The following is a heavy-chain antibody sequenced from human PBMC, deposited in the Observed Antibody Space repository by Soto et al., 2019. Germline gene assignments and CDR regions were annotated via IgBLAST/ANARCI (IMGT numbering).Heavy chain of an antibody. CDR3: ARTYGSGSYSYYYYYMDV. CDR1: VGSISSGGYY. CDR2: IYYSGST. V-gene: IGHV4-31*03. Sequence: PSETLSLTCTVSVGSISSGGYYWSWIRQHPGKGLEWIGYIYYSGSTYYNPSLKSRVTISVDTSKNQFSLKLSSVTAADTAVYYCARTYGSGSYSYYYYYMDVWGKGTTVTVSS. D-gene: IGHD3-10*01. J-gene: IGHJ6*03.